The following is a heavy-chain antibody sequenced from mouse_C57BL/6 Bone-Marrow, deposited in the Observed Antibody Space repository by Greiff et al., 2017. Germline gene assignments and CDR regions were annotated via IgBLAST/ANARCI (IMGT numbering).Heavy chain of an antibody. J-gene: IGHJ4*01. CDR2: IHPNSGST. CDR1: GYTFTSYW. CDR3: ARSGDYDENYYAMDY. V-gene: IGHV1-64*01. Sequence: QVQLQQPGAELVKPGASVTLSCKASGYTFTSYWMHWVKQRPGQGLEWIGMIHPNSGSTNYNPKFKGKSTLTVYNSSSTTYMQLSSLTAEDSAVYYCARSGDYDENYYAMDYWGQVTSVTVSS. D-gene: IGHD2-4*01.